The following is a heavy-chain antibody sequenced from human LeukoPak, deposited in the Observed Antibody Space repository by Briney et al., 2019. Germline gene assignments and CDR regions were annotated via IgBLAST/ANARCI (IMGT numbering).Heavy chain of an antibody. D-gene: IGHD4-17*01. CDR1: GFTFTTYW. CDR2: IKQDGTEK. J-gene: IGHJ6*03. V-gene: IGHV3-7*03. Sequence: QPGESLRLSCAASGFTFTTYWMSWVRQAPGKGLEWVANIKQDGTEKYYVDSVKGRFTISRDNAKNSLYLQMNSLRAEDTAVYYCARSGLYGDYVFTLLDYYYYYMDVWGKGTTATVSS. CDR3: ARSGLYGDYVFTLLDYYYYYMDV.